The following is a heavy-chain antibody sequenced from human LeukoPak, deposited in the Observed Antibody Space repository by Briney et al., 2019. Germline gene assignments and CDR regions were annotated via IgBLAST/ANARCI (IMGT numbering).Heavy chain of an antibody. CDR2: IYYSGST. V-gene: IGHV4-59*01. Sequence: PSETLSLTCTVSGGSISSYYWSWIRQPPGKGLEWIGYIYYSGSTNYNPSLKSRVTISVDTSKNQFSLKLSSVTAADTAVYYCARRAGYGSGSYLDYWGQGTLVTVSS. J-gene: IGHJ4*02. CDR3: ARRAGYGSGSYLDY. CDR1: GGSISSYY. D-gene: IGHD3-10*01.